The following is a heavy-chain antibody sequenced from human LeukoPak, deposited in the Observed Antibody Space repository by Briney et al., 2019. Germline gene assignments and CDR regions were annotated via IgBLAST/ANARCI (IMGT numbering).Heavy chain of an antibody. D-gene: IGHD3-3*01. J-gene: IGHJ4*02. V-gene: IGHV1-46*01. CDR3: TRGRGDFWSGSHY. CDR1: GYTFTNYY. CDR2: INLSGGGT. Sequence: ASVKVSCKASGYTFTNYYIHWVRQAPGQGLEWMGIINLSGGGTTYAQKLQGRVTMTTDTSTSTAYMELRSLRSDDTAVYYCTRGRGDFWSGSHYWGQGTLVTVSS.